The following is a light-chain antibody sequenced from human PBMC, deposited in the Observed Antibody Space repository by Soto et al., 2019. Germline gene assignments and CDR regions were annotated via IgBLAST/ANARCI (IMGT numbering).Light chain of an antibody. Sequence: QSVLTQPPSVSGAPGQSVTISCTGSRSNIGAGYDVHWYQQLPGTAPKILIYGNSNRPSGVPDRFSGSKSGTSASLAITGLQAEDEADYYCQSYDSSLREVFGGGTKLTVL. CDR3: QSYDSSLREV. J-gene: IGLJ3*02. CDR1: RSNIGAGYD. V-gene: IGLV1-40*01. CDR2: GNS.